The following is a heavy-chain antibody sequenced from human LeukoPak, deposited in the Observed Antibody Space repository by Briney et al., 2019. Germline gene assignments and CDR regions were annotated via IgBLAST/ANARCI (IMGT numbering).Heavy chain of an antibody. Sequence: GGSLRLSCAASGFTVSNKYMTWVRQAPGKGLEWVSLIYSDGRTYYADSVKGRCTISRDNSKNTLYLQTNSLRAEDTAVYYCARVYCTFTRCKWLNDAFDLFGQGTMVTVSS. V-gene: IGHV3-53*01. D-gene: IGHD2-2*01. CDR3: ARVYCTFTRCKWLNDAFDL. CDR2: IYSDGRT. CDR1: GFTVSNKY. J-gene: IGHJ3*01.